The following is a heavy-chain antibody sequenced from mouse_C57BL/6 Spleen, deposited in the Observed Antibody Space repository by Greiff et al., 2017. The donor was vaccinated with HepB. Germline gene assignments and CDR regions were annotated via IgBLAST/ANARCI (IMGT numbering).Heavy chain of an antibody. CDR3: ARWEPYDYDEGFAY. D-gene: IGHD2-4*01. CDR1: GYSFTDYN. CDR2: INPNDGTT. V-gene: IGHV1-39*01. Sequence: EVQLQESGPELVKPGASVKISCKASGYSFTDYNMNWVKQSNGKSLEWIGVINPNDGTTSYNQKFKGKATLTVDHSSSTAYMQLNSLTSEDSAVYYCARWEPYDYDEGFAYWGQGTLVTVSA. J-gene: IGHJ3*01.